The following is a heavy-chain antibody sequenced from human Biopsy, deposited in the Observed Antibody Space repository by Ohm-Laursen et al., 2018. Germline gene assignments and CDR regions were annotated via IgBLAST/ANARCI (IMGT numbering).Heavy chain of an antibody. CDR3: ARRGSGGRSFDY. D-gene: IGHD2-15*01. Sequence: SETLSLTCTVSGDSIYSSYWSWIRQPPGKGLEWIGFISNSGNTNYNPSLKSRVTISVDTSKNQISLKLGSVTVADTAVFYCARRGSGGRSFDYWGQGSLVTVSS. CDR1: GDSIYSSY. V-gene: IGHV4-59*08. J-gene: IGHJ4*02. CDR2: ISNSGNT.